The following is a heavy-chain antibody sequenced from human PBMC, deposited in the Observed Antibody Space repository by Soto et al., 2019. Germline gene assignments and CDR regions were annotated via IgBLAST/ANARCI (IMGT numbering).Heavy chain of an antibody. CDR3: ASPSLLADYYYYGMDV. V-gene: IGHV1-8*01. Sequence: QVQLVQSGAEVKKPGASVKVSCKASGYTFTRYDINWVRQATGQGLEWMRWMNPNSGNTGNAQKFQGRVTRTRNTTLSTAYMQLSSLKSEDTAVYYCASPSLLADYYYYGMDVRCQGPTVTVS. D-gene: IGHD3-10*01. CDR2: MNPNSGNT. J-gene: IGHJ6*02. CDR1: GYTFTRYD.